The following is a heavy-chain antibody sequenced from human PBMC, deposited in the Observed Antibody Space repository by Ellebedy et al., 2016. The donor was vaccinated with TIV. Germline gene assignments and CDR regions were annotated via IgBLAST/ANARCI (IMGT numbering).Heavy chain of an antibody. J-gene: IGHJ4*02. CDR3: AKDIFILGDTRWSLFDS. CDR1: GFTFDYYA. CDR2: INANGDII. Sequence: SLKISXAASGFTFDYYAMHWVRQVPGKGLEWVSGINANGDIIVYADSLKGRFTISRDNAKNSLYLQMSSLRAEDTALYYCAKDIFILGDTRWSLFDSWGQGTQVTVSS. V-gene: IGHV3-9*01. D-gene: IGHD2-15*01.